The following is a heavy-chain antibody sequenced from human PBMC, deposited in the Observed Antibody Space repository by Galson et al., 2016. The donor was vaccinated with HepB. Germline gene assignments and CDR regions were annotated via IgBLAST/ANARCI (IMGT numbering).Heavy chain of an antibody. V-gene: IGHV3-7*01. D-gene: IGHD1-26*01. CDR3: ARPTSRTEWDLDS. CDR1: GFTFSSYW. CDR2: IKQDGSEK. Sequence: SLRLSCAVSGFTFSSYWMTWVRQAPGKGLKWVANIKQDGSEKYYVDSVGGRFTISRDNAKNSLYLQMNSLRAEDTAVYYCARPTSRTEWDLDSWGQGTLVTVSS. J-gene: IGHJ4*02.